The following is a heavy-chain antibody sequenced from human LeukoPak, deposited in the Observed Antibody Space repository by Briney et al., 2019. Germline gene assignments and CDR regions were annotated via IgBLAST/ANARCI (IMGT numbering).Heavy chain of an antibody. D-gene: IGHD3-22*01. CDR1: GVSVSSGSYY. CDR2: IYYIGST. Sequence: SETLSLTCTGSGVSVSSGSYYWSWIRQPPGKGLEWIGYIYYIGSTNYNPSLKSRVTISVDTSKTQFSLRLSSVTAADTAIYYCARSSYYDSSHFDFWGQGTLVTVSS. V-gene: IGHV4-61*01. CDR3: ARSSYYDSSHFDF. J-gene: IGHJ4*02.